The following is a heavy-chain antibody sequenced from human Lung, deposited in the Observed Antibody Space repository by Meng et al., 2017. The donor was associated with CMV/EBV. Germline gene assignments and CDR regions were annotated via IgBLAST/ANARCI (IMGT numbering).Heavy chain of an antibody. V-gene: IGHV6-1*01. Sequence: SQTLSLICAISVDSVSSNIAAWNWIRQSPSRGLEWLGRTDYRSKGYNDYAVAVKSRITINPDTSKNQLSLHLNSVTPEDTAVYYCARGSTQYDYWGQGTLVTVSS. CDR1: VDSVSSNIAA. D-gene: IGHD2-2*01. CDR3: ARGSTQYDY. J-gene: IGHJ4*02. CDR2: TDYRSKGYN.